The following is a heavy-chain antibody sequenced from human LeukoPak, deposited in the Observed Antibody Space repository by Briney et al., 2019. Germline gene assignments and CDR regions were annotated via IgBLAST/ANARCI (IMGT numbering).Heavy chain of an antibody. CDR1: GGTFSSDA. V-gene: IGHV1-69*13. D-gene: IGHD2-21*01. CDR2: IIPIFGSA. J-gene: IGHJ4*02. Sequence: ASVKVSCKASGGTFSSDAIIWVRQAPGQGLEWMGGIIPIFGSATYAQNFQGRVTITADESTSTAYMELRSLRSEDTAVYYCARSSSVTIPGYYFDYWGQGTLVTVSS. CDR3: ARSSSVTIPGYYFDY.